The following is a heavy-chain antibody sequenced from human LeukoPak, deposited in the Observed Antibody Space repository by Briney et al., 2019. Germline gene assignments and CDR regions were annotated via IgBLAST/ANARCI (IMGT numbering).Heavy chain of an antibody. V-gene: IGHV3-21*01. J-gene: IGHJ4*02. CDR2: ISSSSRYI. CDR3: ARDGSGSYQRKGYFDY. Sequence: KSGGSLRLSCAASGYTFSTYSMNWVRQAPGKGLEWVSSISSSSRYIYYADSVKGRFTVSRDNAKNSLYLQMNSLRAEDTAVYYCARDGSGSYQRKGYFDYWGQGTLVTVSS. CDR1: GYTFSTYS. D-gene: IGHD3-10*01.